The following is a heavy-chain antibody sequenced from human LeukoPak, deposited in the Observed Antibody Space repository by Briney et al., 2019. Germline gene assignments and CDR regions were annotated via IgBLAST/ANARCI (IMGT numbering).Heavy chain of an antibody. CDR1: GGSISSYY. D-gene: IGHD3-10*01. CDR2: IYTSGST. CDR3: ARDPLGAGSYFNWFDP. Sequence: SETLSLTCTVSGGSISSYYWSWIRQPAGKGLEWIGRIYTSGSTNYNPSLKSRVTMSVDTSKNQFSLKLSSVTAADTAVYYCARDPLGAGSYFNWFDPWGQGTLVTVSP. J-gene: IGHJ5*02. V-gene: IGHV4-4*07.